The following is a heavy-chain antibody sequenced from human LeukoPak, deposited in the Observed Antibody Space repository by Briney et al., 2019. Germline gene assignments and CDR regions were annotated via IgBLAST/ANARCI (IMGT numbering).Heavy chain of an antibody. CDR2: IYYSGST. V-gene: IGHV4-39*07. CDR3: ARIPDYYGSGSPNWFDP. Sequence: SETLSLTCTVSGGSISSSSYYWGWIRQPPGKGLEWIGSIYYSGSTYYNPSLKSRVTISVDTSKNQFSLKLSSVTAADTAEYYCARIPDYYGSGSPNWFDPWGQGTLVTVSS. J-gene: IGHJ5*02. D-gene: IGHD3-10*01. CDR1: GGSISSSSYY.